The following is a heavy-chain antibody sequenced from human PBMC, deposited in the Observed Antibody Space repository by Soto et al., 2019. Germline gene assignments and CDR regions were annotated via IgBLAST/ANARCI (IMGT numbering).Heavy chain of an antibody. J-gene: IGHJ3*02. CDR2: IYHSGST. CDR1: GGSISSGGYS. V-gene: IGHV4-30-2*01. Sequence: QLQLQESGSVLVKPSQTLSLTCAVSGGSISSGGYSWSWIRQPPGKGLEWIGYIYHSGSTYYNPSLKSRVTISVDRSKNQFSLKLSSVTAADTAVYYCARRTYYYDSSGYYYAFDIWGQGTMVTVSS. CDR3: ARRTYYYDSSGYYYAFDI. D-gene: IGHD3-22*01.